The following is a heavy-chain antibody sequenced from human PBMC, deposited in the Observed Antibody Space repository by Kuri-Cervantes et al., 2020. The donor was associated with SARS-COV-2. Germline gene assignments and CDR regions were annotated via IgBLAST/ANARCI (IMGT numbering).Heavy chain of an antibody. V-gene: IGHV1-69*04. D-gene: IGHD5-18*01. CDR3: ARARNPYSYGPLFDY. CDR1: GGTFISYA. Sequence: SVKVSCKASGGTFISYAISWVRQAPGQGLEWMGRIIPILGIANYAQKFQGRVTITADKSTSTAYMGLSSLRSEDTAVYYCARARNPYSYGPLFDYWGQGTLVTVSS. J-gene: IGHJ4*02. CDR2: IIPILGIA.